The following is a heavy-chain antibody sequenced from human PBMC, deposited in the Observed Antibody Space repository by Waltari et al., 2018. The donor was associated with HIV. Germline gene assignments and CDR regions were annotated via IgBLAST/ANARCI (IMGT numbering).Heavy chain of an antibody. D-gene: IGHD6-6*01. Sequence: QVQLVQSGAAVKKPGASVKVPCKASGNTCTGNYMHWVRQAPGQGLEWMGWINPNSGGTNYAQKFQGRVTMTRDTSISTAYMELSRLRSDDTAVYYCAREYSSSSRTGDYWGQGTLVTVSS. CDR2: INPNSGGT. J-gene: IGHJ4*02. CDR1: GNTCTGNY. V-gene: IGHV1-2*02. CDR3: AREYSSSSRTGDY.